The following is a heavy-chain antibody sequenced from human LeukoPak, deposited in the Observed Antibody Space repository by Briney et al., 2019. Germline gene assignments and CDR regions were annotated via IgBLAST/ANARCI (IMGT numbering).Heavy chain of an antibody. CDR2: IHYSGTT. V-gene: IGHV4-59*08. Sequence: SETLSLTCTVSGGSISGYYWSWLRQPPWKGLEWIGYIHYSGTTNYNPSLKSRVTISLDTSKKQFFLRLSSVTAADTAIYYCAMYDSFFDYCGQGTLVTVSS. CDR1: GGSISGYY. CDR3: AMYDSFFDY. D-gene: IGHD1-1*01. J-gene: IGHJ4*02.